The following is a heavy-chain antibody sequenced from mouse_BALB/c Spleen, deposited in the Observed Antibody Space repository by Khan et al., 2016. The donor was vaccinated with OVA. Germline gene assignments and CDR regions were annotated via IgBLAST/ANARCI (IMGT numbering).Heavy chain of an antibody. CDR3: ARWFDGYSSLYAMDY. Sequence: VQLQESGPGLVAPSQSLSITCTVSGFSLTSYGVHWVRQPPGKGLEWLVVIWSDGSTNYNSVLKSRLSISKDNSKSQVFLKMNSLQTDDTAIYXCARWFDGYSSLYAMDYWGQETSVTVSS. V-gene: IGHV2-6*02. J-gene: IGHJ4*01. CDR2: IWSDGST. D-gene: IGHD2-3*01. CDR1: GFSLTSYG.